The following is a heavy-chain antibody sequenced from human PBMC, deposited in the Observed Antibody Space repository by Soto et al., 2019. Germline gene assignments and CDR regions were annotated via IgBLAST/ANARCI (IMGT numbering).Heavy chain of an antibody. CDR2: ISSSSSYI. Sequence: GGSLRLSCAASGFTFSSYSMNWVRQAPGKGLEWVSSISSSSSYIYYADSVKGRFTISRDNAKNSLYLQMNSLRAEDTAVYYCAREGRITKGMYYFDYWGQGTLVTVSS. D-gene: IGHD3-10*01. J-gene: IGHJ4*02. V-gene: IGHV3-21*01. CDR3: AREGRITKGMYYFDY. CDR1: GFTFSSYS.